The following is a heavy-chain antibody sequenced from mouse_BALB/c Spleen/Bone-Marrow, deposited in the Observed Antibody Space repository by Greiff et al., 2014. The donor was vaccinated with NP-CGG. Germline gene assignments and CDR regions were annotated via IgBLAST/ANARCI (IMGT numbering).Heavy chain of an antibody. Sequence: VQPVESGAELVRPGTSVKVSCKASGYAFSDYLMEWLKQRPGQGLEWIGVINPGSGSTYQNEQFKDKATLTADTSSNTAYMELSSLTSDDSAVYFCARYDGYLDYWGQGTTLTVSS. CDR1: GYAFSDYL. V-gene: IGHV1-54*01. CDR3: ARYDGYLDY. J-gene: IGHJ2*01. D-gene: IGHD2-3*01. CDR2: INPGSGST.